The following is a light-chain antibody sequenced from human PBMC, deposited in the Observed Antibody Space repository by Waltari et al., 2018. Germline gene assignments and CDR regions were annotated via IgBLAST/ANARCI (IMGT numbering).Light chain of an antibody. CDR2: QDT. CDR3: QALGTGAWV. CDR1: ILGNKY. Sequence: SYELTQPPSVSVSPGQTASITCSGDILGNKYASWYQQKPGQSPLLVIYQDTNRPLGFPELFSGSKSGNAATLTISGTQAMDEADYYCQALGTGAWVFGGGTKLTVL. V-gene: IGLV3-1*01. J-gene: IGLJ3*02.